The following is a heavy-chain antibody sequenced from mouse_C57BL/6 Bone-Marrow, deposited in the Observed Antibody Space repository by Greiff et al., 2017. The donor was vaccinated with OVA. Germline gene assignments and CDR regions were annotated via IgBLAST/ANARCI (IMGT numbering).Heavy chain of an antibody. V-gene: IGHV1-66*01. CDR2: IYTGSGTT. Sequence: QVQLKESGPELVKPGASVKISCKASGYSFTSYYIHWVKQRPGQGLAWIGWIYTGSGTTKYNETFKGKATLTADTSSSTASMQLSSLTSGDPAVYDDARRSDVWGTGTTGTVSS. J-gene: IGHJ1*03. CDR1: GYSFTSYY. CDR3: ARRSDV.